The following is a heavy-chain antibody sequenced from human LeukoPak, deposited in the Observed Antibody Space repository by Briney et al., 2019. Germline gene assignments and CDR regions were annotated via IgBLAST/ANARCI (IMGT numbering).Heavy chain of an antibody. J-gene: IGHJ5*02. CDR3: ARAPYGDYPRWFDP. Sequence: SETLSLTCTVSGGSINSYYWGWIRQPPGKGLEWIGSIYYSGSTYYNPSLKSRVTISVDTSKNQFSLKLSSVTAADTAVYYCARAPYGDYPRWFDPWGQGTLVTVSS. CDR2: IYYSGST. CDR1: GGSINSYY. D-gene: IGHD4-17*01. V-gene: IGHV4-39*07.